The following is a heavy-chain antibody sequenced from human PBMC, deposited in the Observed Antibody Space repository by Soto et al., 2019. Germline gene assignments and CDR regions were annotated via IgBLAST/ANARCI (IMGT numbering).Heavy chain of an antibody. CDR2: ISGSGGST. J-gene: IGHJ5*02. CDR3: AKDLEAYYDILTGYSSGFDP. CDR1: GFTFSNYA. V-gene: IGHV3-23*01. Sequence: EVQLLESGGGLVQPGGSLRLSCAASGFTFSNYAMSWVRQAPGKGLEWVSAISGSGGSTYYADSVKGRFTISRDNSKNTLYLQMNSLRAEDTAVYYCAKDLEAYYDILTGYSSGFDPWGQGTLVTVSS. D-gene: IGHD3-9*01.